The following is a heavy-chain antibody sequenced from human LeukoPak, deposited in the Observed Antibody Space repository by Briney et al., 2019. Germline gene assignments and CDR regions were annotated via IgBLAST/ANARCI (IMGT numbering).Heavy chain of an antibody. CDR2: IYYSGST. J-gene: IGHJ4*02. D-gene: IGHD3-10*01. CDR3: AASPYYGSGSYYEAPFDY. Sequence: SETLSLTCTVSGGSISSYYWSWIRQPPGKGLEWIGYIYYSGSTNYNPSLKSRVTISVDTSKNQFSLKLSSVTAADTAAYYCAASPYYGSGSYYEAPFDYWGQGTLVTVSS. CDR1: GGSISSYY. V-gene: IGHV4-59*01.